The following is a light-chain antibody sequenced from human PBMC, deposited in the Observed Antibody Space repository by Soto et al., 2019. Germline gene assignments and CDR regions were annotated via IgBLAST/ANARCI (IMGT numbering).Light chain of an antibody. Sequence: DIQMTQSPSTLSASVRDRVTITCRASQTISSWLAWYQQKPGKAPKVLIYEASSLEKGVPARFGGSGSGTEFTLTISSLQPDDFATYYCQQYNVYSWTFGQGTKVDIK. CDR1: QTISSW. V-gene: IGKV1-5*03. J-gene: IGKJ1*01. CDR2: EAS. CDR3: QQYNVYSWT.